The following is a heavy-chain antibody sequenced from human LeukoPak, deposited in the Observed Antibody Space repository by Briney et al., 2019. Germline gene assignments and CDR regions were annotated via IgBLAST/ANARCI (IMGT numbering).Heavy chain of an antibody. CDR1: GGSINGYY. J-gene: IGHJ4*02. Sequence: PSETLSLTCTVSGGSINGYYWSWIRQPPEKGLEWIGYMYYSGSTIYNPSLQSRVTISLDTSKNQFSLKLSSVTAADTAVYYCARTVFDSSNYPTALDYWGQGTLVTVSS. CDR2: MYYSGST. D-gene: IGHD3-22*01. CDR3: ARTVFDSSNYPTALDY. V-gene: IGHV4-59*01.